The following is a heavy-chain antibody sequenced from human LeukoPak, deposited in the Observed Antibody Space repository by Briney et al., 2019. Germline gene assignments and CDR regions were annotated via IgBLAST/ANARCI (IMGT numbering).Heavy chain of an antibody. J-gene: IGHJ6*02. Sequence: GESLKISCKGSGYSFTSYWIGWVRQVPGKGLEWMGIIYPGDSDTRYSPSFQGQVTISADKSISTAYLQWSSLKGSDTAMYYCAKLNQEGYYYYGMDVWGQGTTVTVSS. V-gene: IGHV5-51*01. CDR3: AKLNQEGYYYYGMDV. CDR2: IYPGDSDT. CDR1: GYSFTSYW.